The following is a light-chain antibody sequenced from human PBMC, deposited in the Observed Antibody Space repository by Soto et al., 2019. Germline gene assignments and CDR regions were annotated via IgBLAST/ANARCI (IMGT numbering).Light chain of an antibody. J-gene: IGKJ2*01. Sequence: DIQMTQSPSSLSASVGDRVTITCRASQSISKYLNWYQQKPGKAPSLLMYAVSSLQGGVPPRFSGSASGTNFYLTIAGLQREDFATYHCQQSYRTPYTFGQGTKLEIK. V-gene: IGKV1-39*01. CDR3: QQSYRTPYT. CDR2: AVS. CDR1: QSISKY.